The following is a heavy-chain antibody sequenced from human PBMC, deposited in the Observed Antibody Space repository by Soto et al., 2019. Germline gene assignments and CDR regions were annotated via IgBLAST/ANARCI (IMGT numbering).Heavy chain of an antibody. CDR3: ARDSSGRHDY. Sequence: SEPLSLTCSVSGVSVRSVRYYWTSIRQPPGKGLEWFGYIYQSGTTNYNASLKSRVTMSIATSKTKSLLKLNSGTAADTALDDCARDSSGRHDYWGQGTRVTVSS. CDR1: GVSVRSVRYY. D-gene: IGHD6-19*01. CDR2: IYQSGTT. J-gene: IGHJ4*02. V-gene: IGHV4-61*01.